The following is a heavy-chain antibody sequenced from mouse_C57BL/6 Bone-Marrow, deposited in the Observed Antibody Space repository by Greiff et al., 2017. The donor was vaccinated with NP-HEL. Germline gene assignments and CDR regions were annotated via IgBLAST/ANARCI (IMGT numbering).Heavy chain of an antibody. J-gene: IGHJ1*03. D-gene: IGHD1-1*01. Sequence: VQLKQSGPVLVKPGASVKMSCKASGYTFTDYYMNWVKQSHGKSLEWIGVINPYNGGTSYNQKFKGKATLTVDKSSSTAYMELSSLTSEDSAVYYCARFITTVGWYFDVWGTGTTVTVSS. V-gene: IGHV1-19*01. CDR3: ARFITTVGWYFDV. CDR1: GYTFTDYY. CDR2: INPYNGGT.